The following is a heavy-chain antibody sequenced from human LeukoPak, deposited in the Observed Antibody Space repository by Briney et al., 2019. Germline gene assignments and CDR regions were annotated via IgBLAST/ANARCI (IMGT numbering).Heavy chain of an antibody. V-gene: IGHV4-4*07. D-gene: IGHD6-13*01. CDR3: ARAAAAAGGQYFDY. CDR2: IYTNENT. Sequence: SETLSLTCTVPGGSISTYYWCWIRQPAGKGLEWIGRIYTNENTNYNPSLRSRVTMSVDTSKNQFSLKLSSVTAADTAVYYCARAAAAAGGQYFDYWGQGTLVAVSS. CDR1: GGSISTYY. J-gene: IGHJ4*02.